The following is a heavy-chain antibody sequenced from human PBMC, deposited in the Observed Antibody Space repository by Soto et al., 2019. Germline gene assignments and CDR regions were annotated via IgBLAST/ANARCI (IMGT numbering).Heavy chain of an antibody. CDR3: ARVGPAHYYDSSGYYSPLDY. J-gene: IGHJ4*02. CDR1: GDTFSSYA. CDR2: IIPMFGTA. V-gene: IGHV1-69*01. Sequence: QVQLVQSGAEVKKPGSSVKVSCKASGDTFSSYAINWVRQAPGQGLEWMGGIIPMFGTANYAQKFNGRVTITAGESTSTVYMELSSLRSEDTAVYSCARVGPAHYYDSSGYYSPLDYWGQGTLVTVSS. D-gene: IGHD3-22*01.